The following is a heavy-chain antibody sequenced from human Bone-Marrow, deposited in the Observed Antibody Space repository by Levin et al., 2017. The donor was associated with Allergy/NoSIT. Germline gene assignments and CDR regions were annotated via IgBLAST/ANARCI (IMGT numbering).Heavy chain of an antibody. CDR3: ARDQGANAFEY. V-gene: IGHV4-34*01. Sequence: PSETLSLTCAVYGGAFSGHYWTWIRQPPGKGLEWIGSVHHSGSIYYNPSLKSRVTVSVDTSKNQFSLNLSSVTAADTAVYYCARDQGANAFEYWGRGTLVSVSS. CDR2: VHHSGSI. D-gene: IGHD2-8*01. J-gene: IGHJ4*02. CDR1: GGAFSGHY.